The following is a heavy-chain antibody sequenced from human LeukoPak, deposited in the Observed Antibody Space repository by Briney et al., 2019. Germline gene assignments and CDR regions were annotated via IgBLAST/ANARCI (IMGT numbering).Heavy chain of an antibody. Sequence: GGSLRLSCAASGFTFSYYYMSWIRQTPGKGPEWLSYISGSGGDIHYADSVKGRFTISRDNAKNSLYLQMNSLRAEDTAMYYCARDIRAVGVTLYFDYWGQGNLVTVSS. CDR1: GFTFSYYY. CDR2: ISGSGGDI. J-gene: IGHJ4*02. D-gene: IGHD1-26*01. CDR3: ARDIRAVGVTLYFDY. V-gene: IGHV3-11*01.